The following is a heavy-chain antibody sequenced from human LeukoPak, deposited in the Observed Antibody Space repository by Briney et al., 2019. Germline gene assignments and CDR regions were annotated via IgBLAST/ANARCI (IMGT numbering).Heavy chain of an antibody. J-gene: IGHJ4*02. CDR2: IYYSGST. CDR1: GGSISSYY. CDR3: ARITEYYFDY. D-gene: IGHD3-16*01. V-gene: IGHV4-59*01. Sequence: PSETLSLTYTVSGGSISSYYWSWIRQTPGKGLEWIGYIYYSGSTNYNPSLKSRVTISVDTSKNQFSLKLSSVTAADTAVYYCARITEYYFDYWGQGTLVTVSS.